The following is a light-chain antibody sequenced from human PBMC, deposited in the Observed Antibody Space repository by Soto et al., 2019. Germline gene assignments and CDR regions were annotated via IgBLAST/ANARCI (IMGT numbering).Light chain of an antibody. J-gene: IGKJ4*01. Sequence: DIQMTQYPSSLSASLGDRVTITCRASHSSSNFLNWFQHKPGKAPKVLISAASTLQSGVPPRFSGSVSGTDFTLTISSLQPEDSASYYCQQYYNSVLTFGGGTKVDI. V-gene: IGKV1-39*01. CDR1: HSSSNF. CDR2: AAS. CDR3: QQYYNSVLT.